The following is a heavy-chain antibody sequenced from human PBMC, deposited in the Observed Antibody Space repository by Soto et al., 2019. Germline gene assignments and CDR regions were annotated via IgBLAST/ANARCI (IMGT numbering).Heavy chain of an antibody. CDR2: IYSDGST. Sequence: GSLRLSCAASGFTVKNNYMGWVRQAPGKGLEWVGFIYSDGSTYYADSVKGRFTISRDNSKNKLYLQMNSLRAEDTAVYYCARAPSGNYYSDXWGQGTLVTVSX. V-gene: IGHV3-53*01. CDR3: ARAPSGNYYSDX. D-gene: IGHD1-26*01. CDR1: GFTVKNNY. J-gene: IGHJ4*02.